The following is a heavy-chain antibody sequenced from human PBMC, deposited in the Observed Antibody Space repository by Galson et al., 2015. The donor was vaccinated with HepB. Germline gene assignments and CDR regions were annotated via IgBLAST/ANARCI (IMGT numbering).Heavy chain of an antibody. V-gene: IGHV3-21*01. J-gene: IGHJ4*02. CDR3: ATNYGSGSYDDY. CDR2: ISSSSSYI. Sequence: SLRLSCAASGFTFSSYSMNWVRQAPGKGLEWVSSISSSSSYIYYADSVKGRFTISRDNAKNSLYLQMNSLRAEDTAVYYCATNYGSGSYDDYWVQGTLVTVSS. CDR1: GFTFSSYS. D-gene: IGHD3-10*01.